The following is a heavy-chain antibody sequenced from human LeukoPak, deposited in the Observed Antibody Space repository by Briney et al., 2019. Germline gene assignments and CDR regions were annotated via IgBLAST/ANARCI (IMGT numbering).Heavy chain of an antibody. J-gene: IGHJ4*02. CDR1: GFTFSSFG. Sequence: GGSLRLSCAASGFTFSSFGMNWVRQAPGKGLEWVSYISTTSSTIFYAGSVKGRFTISRDNAKNSVYLQMNSLGVEDTAVYYCARAYYDILTGPFFPDYWGQGTLVTVSS. D-gene: IGHD3-9*01. V-gene: IGHV3-48*01. CDR3: ARAYYDILTGPFFPDY. CDR2: ISTTSSTI.